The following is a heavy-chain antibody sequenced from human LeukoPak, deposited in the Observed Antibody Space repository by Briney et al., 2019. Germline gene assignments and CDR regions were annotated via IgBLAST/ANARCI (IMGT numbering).Heavy chain of an antibody. Sequence: SETLSLTCTVSGGSINSYHWSGIRQPPGKGLEWVGYIYYSGRTNYNPSLKSRVTISVDTSKNQFSLKLSSVTAADTAVYYCAAYYYDSSGYCFRYWGQGTLVTVSS. CDR3: AAYYYDSSGYCFRY. D-gene: IGHD3-22*01. CDR1: GGSINSYH. J-gene: IGHJ4*02. CDR2: IYYSGRT. V-gene: IGHV4-59*08.